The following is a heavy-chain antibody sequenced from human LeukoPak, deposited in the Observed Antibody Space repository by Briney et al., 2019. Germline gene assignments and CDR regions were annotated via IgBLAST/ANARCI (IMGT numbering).Heavy chain of an antibody. CDR2: IIPIFGTA. CDR3: ARGSDSSGWEFDY. Sequence: GASVEVSCKASGGTFSSYAISWVRQAPGQGLEWMGGIIPIFGTANYAQKFQGRVTITTDESTSTAYMELSSLRSEDTAVYYCARGSDSSGWEFDYWGQGTLVTVSS. J-gene: IGHJ4*02. V-gene: IGHV1-69*05. D-gene: IGHD6-19*01. CDR1: GGTFSSYA.